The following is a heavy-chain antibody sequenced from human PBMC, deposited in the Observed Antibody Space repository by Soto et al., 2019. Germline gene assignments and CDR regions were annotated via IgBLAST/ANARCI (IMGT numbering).Heavy chain of an antibody. D-gene: IGHD3-10*01. Sequence: GGSLRLSCAASGFTFSSYAMSWVRQAPGKGLEWVSAISGSGGSTYYADSVKGRFTISRDNSKNTLYLQMNSLRAEDTAVYYYAKSPTGYYGSGSHYWGQGTLVTVSS. CDR3: AKSPTGYYGSGSHY. J-gene: IGHJ4*02. V-gene: IGHV3-23*01. CDR2: ISGSGGST. CDR1: GFTFSSYA.